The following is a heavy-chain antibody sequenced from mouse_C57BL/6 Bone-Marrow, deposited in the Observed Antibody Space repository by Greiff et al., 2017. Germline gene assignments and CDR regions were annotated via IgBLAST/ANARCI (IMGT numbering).Heavy chain of an antibody. Sequence: VQLKQSGPGMVKPSQSLSLTCTVTGYSITSGYDWHWIRHFPGNKLEWMGYISYSGSTNYNPSLKSRISITHDTSKNHFFLKLNSVTTEDTATYYCARGLYYDYGGAYWGQGTLVTVSA. V-gene: IGHV3-1*01. D-gene: IGHD2-4*01. CDR3: ARGLYYDYGGAY. CDR1: GYSITSGYD. J-gene: IGHJ3*01. CDR2: ISYSGST.